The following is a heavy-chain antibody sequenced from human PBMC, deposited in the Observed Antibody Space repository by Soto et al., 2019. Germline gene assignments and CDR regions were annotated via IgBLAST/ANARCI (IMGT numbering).Heavy chain of an antibody. Sequence: SVKVSCKASGGTFSSYAINWVLQTPGQGLEWLGGFIPVYRTLNYAQKFQGRVTITADESTGTAYMTLSSLASDDTAVYYCATGVIWIGYFTVDSWGQGTRVTVSS. D-gene: IGHD3-3*01. CDR2: FIPVYRTL. CDR1: GGTFSSYA. V-gene: IGHV1-69*13. J-gene: IGHJ4*02. CDR3: ATGVIWIGYFTVDS.